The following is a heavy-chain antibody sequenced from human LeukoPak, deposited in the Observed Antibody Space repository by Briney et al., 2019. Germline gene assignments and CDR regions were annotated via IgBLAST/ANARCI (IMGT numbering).Heavy chain of an antibody. D-gene: IGHD1-26*01. CDR2: IYHSGST. Sequence: SETLSLTCTVSGYSISSGYFWGWIRQSPGKGLEWIGSIYHSGSTYYNPSLKSRVTMSVDTSKNQFSLKLSSVTAADTAVYYCARGSGSYYVYWGQGTLVTVSS. CDR3: ARGSGSYYVY. J-gene: IGHJ4*02. CDR1: GYSISSGYF. V-gene: IGHV4-38-2*02.